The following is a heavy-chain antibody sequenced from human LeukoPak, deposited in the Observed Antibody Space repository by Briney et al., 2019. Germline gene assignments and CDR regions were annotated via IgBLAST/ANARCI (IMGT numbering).Heavy chain of an antibody. CDR3: AKDRRSCYCGDY. V-gene: IGHV3-23*01. CDR1: VVTLISYA. CDR2: ISGSGGST. D-gene: IGHD2-15*01. J-gene: IGHJ4*02. Sequence: GGSLRLSCAASVVTLISYAMSWVRQAPGRGREWVSAISGSGGSTYYADSVKGRFTISRDNSKNPLYLQMTSLRDEDTAVYYCAKDRRSCYCGDYWGQGTLVTVSS.